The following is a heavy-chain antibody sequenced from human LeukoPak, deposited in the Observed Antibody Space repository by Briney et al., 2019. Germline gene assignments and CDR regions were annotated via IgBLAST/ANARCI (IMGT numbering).Heavy chain of an antibody. Sequence: SETLSLTCAVYGGSFSGYYWSGIRQPPGKGLEWVGEINLRESTNYNPSLKSRVTVSVDTSKIQFALKLSSVSAGDTAVYYCSRGRDDEQRLVRDSPVLDYWGQGTLVTVSS. D-gene: IGHD6-25*01. CDR3: SRGRDDEQRLVRDSPVLDY. CDR1: GGSFSGYY. V-gene: IGHV4-34*01. CDR2: INLREST. J-gene: IGHJ4*02.